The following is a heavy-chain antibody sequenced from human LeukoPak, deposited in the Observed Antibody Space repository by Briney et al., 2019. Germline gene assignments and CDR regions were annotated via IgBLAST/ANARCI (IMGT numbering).Heavy chain of an antibody. CDR3: ARGSNYCSSISCHMND. J-gene: IGHJ4*02. V-gene: IGHV3-21*01. D-gene: IGHD2-2*02. CDR1: DFTFSSYT. CDR2: ISTSSIYI. Sequence: GGSLRLSCAASDFTFSSYTMNWVRQAPGKGLEWLSSISTSSIYIYYADSVKGRFTISRDNAKNSLYLQMNSLRAEDTAVYYCARGSNYCSSISCHMNDWGQGTLVTVSS.